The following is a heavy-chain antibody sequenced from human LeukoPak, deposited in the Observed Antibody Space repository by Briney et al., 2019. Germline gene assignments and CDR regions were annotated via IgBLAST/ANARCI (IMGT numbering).Heavy chain of an antibody. J-gene: IGHJ4*02. CDR3: ARDSGRWQWLAKHQGFDY. V-gene: IGHV1-69*05. Sequence: GASVKVSCKASGGTFSSYAISWVRRAPGQGLEWMGGIIPIFGTANYAQKFQGRVTITRDTSASTAYMELSSLRSEDTAVYYCARDSGRWQWLAKHQGFDYWGQGTLVTVSS. D-gene: IGHD6-19*01. CDR2: IIPIFGTA. CDR1: GGTFSSYA.